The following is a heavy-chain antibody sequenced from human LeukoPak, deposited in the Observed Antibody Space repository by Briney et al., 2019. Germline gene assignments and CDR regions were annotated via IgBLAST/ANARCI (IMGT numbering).Heavy chain of an antibody. CDR2: MNPNSGNT. V-gene: IGHV1-8*03. CDR3: ARNTATITTPFDY. Sequence: GASVKVSCNASGYTFTSYDINWVRQATGQGLEWMGWMNPNSGNTGYAQKFQGRVTITRNTSISTAYMELSSLRSEDTAVYYCARNTATITTPFDYWGQGTLVTVSS. CDR1: GYTFTSYD. D-gene: IGHD4-11*01. J-gene: IGHJ4*02.